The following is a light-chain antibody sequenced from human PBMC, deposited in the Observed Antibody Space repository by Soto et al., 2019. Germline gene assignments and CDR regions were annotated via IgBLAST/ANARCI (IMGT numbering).Light chain of an antibody. V-gene: IGKV1-5*03. CDR2: AAS. CDR1: ESIRTW. Sequence: IQMTQSPSTLSASVGDRFTIACRSSESIRTWLAWYQQKPGKAPKLLIYAASTLESGVPSRFSGSGSATEFTLTISSLQSDDFATYYCQQYCSHSTFGQGTKVDIK. J-gene: IGKJ1*01. CDR3: QQYCSHST.